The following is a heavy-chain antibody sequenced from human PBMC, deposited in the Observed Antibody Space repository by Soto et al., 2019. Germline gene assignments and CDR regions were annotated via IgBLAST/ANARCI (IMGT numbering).Heavy chain of an antibody. V-gene: IGHV3-30-3*01. J-gene: IGHJ6*02. Sequence: QVQLVESGGGVVQPGRSLRLSCAASGFTFSSYAMHWVRQAPGKGLECVAVISYDGSNKFYRDSLKGRFTISRDNSKNPLYLQINSLRYEDTAVYYCARGDREDIAVVVGARPGEYGVDVWGQGTTDTVSS. CDR2: ISYDGSNK. D-gene: IGHD2-15*01. CDR3: ARGDREDIAVVVGARPGEYGVDV. CDR1: GFTFSSYA.